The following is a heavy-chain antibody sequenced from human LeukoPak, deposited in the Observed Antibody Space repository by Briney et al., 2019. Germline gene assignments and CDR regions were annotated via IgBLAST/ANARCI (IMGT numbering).Heavy chain of an antibody. Sequence: GGSLRLSCAASGNYWMHWVRQAPGKGLVWVSHINSDGSWTSYADSVRGRFTISRDNAKNTLYLQMSGLRVDDTAVYHCASDSPYYGMDVWGQGTTVTVSS. V-gene: IGHV3-74*01. J-gene: IGHJ6*02. CDR1: GNYW. CDR2: INSDGSWT. CDR3: ASDSPYYGMDV.